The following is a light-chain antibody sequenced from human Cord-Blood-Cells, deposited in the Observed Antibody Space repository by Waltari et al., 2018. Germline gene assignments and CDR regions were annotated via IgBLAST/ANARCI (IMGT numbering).Light chain of an antibody. CDR2: LGS. CDR3: MQALQTPLT. CDR1: QSLLHSNGYNY. V-gene: IGKV2-28*01. Sequence: DIVMTQSPLSLPVTPGEPASISCRSSQSLLHSNGYNYLDWYLQKPGQSPQLLIYLGSNRGSGVPDRFSGSGSGTEFTLKISRVEAEDVGVYYCMQALQTPLTFGGGTKVEIK. J-gene: IGKJ4*01.